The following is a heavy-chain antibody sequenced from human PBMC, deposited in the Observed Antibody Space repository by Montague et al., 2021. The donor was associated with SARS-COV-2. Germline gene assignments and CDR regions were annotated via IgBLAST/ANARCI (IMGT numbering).Heavy chain of an antibody. V-gene: IGHV3-30*03. CDR2: ISYDGSNQ. CDR1: GFTFSSYD. Sequence: SLRLSCAASGFTFSSYDMHWVRQAPGKGLEWVAVISYDGSNQYYADSVKGRFTISRDNSKNTLHLQMNSLRAEDTAVYYCARDVGLRNFFDYWGQGTLVTVSS. J-gene: IGHJ4*02. D-gene: IGHD1-26*01. CDR3: ARDVGLRNFFDY.